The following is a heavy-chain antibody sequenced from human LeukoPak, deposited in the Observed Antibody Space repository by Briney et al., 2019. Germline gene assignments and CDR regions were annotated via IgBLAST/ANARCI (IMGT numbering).Heavy chain of an antibody. V-gene: IGHV3-7*01. CDR3: AREGTTEFDS. Sequence: PGGSLRLSCAASGLTFTNSWMSWVRQAPGKGLEGVGNIKQDGSEQYYLGSVKGRFTISRDNAENSLYLQLNSLRAEDTALYYCAREGTTEFDSWGQGILVTVSS. D-gene: IGHD1-1*01. CDR2: IKQDGSEQ. CDR1: GLTFTNSW. J-gene: IGHJ4*02.